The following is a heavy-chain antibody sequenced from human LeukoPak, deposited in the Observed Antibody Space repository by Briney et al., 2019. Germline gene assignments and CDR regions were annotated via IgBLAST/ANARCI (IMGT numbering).Heavy chain of an antibody. CDR3: ASLNRVARYYYGSGNDP. V-gene: IGHV4-34*01. D-gene: IGHD3-10*01. CDR2: INHSGST. CDR1: GGSFSGYY. Sequence: PSETLSLTCAVYGGSFSGYYWSWIRQTPGKGLEWIGEINHSGSTNYNPSLKSRVTISVDTSKNQFSLKLSSVTAADTAVYYCASLNRVARYYYGSGNDPWGQGTLVTVSS. J-gene: IGHJ5*02.